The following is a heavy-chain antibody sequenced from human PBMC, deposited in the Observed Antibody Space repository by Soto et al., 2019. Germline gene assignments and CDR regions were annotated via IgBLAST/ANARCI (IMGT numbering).Heavy chain of an antibody. CDR3: ARVLRRTFGYCSGGSLCSSVVGFDY. V-gene: IGHV4-30-4*08. D-gene: IGHD2-15*01. J-gene: IGHJ4*02. CDR2: IYYSGST. CDR1: GGSISSSSYY. Sequence: PSETLSLTCTVSGGSISSSSYYWGWIRQPPGKGLEWIGYIYYSGSTYYNPSLKSRVTISVDTSKNQFSLKLSSVTAADTAVYYCARVLRRTFGYCSGGSLCSSVVGFDYWGQGTLVTVSS.